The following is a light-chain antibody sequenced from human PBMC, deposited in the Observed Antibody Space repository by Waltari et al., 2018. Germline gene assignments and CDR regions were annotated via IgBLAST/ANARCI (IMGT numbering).Light chain of an antibody. CDR1: QSFGTW. CDR3: QQYSSFST. Sequence: DIQMTQSPSTLSASVGDRVTISCRASQSFGTWLAWYQQKPGKAPKLLIYMASSLESGVPSRFSGSGSGREFTLTISSLQPDDFATYSCQQYSSFSTFGQGTKVDI. CDR2: MAS. V-gene: IGKV1-5*03. J-gene: IGKJ2*01.